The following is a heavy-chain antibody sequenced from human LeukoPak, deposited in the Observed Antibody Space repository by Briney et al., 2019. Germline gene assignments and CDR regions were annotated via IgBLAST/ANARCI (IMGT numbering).Heavy chain of an antibody. CDR2: INHSGST. Sequence: KPSETLSLTCAVYGGSFSGYYWSWIRQPPGKGLEWIGGINHSGSTNYNPSLKSRVTISVDTSKNQFSLKLSSVTAADTAVYYCARRYSYGLKKLYYFDYWGQGTLVTVSS. D-gene: IGHD5-18*01. CDR3: ARRYSYGLKKLYYFDY. CDR1: GGSFSGYY. J-gene: IGHJ4*02. V-gene: IGHV4-34*01.